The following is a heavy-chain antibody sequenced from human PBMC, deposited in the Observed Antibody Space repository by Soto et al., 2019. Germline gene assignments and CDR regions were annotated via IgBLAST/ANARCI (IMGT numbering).Heavy chain of an antibody. CDR3: VRDSHGDY. Sequence: EVQLVESGGGLVQPGGSLRLSCAGSGFTFINYWMHWVRQAPGKGLEWVSRIDHDGPTDYADSVRGRFTISRDNAENTLYLQMNSLRPEDKAVYYCVRDSHGDYWGQGTLVTVSS. CDR2: IDHDGPT. V-gene: IGHV3-74*01. J-gene: IGHJ4*02. CDR1: GFTFINYW.